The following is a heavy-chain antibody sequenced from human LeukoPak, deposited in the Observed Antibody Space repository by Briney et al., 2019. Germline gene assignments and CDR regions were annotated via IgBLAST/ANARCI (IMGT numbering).Heavy chain of an antibody. CDR1: GGSISSGDYY. Sequence: SETLSLTCTVSGGSISSGDYYWSWIRQPPGKGLEWIGEINHSGSTNYNPSLKSRVTISVDTSKNQFSLKLSSVTAADTAVYYCARGSRLRYFDWFDYWGQGTLVTVSS. D-gene: IGHD3-9*01. J-gene: IGHJ4*02. CDR3: ARGSRLRYFDWFDY. CDR2: INHSGST. V-gene: IGHV4-39*07.